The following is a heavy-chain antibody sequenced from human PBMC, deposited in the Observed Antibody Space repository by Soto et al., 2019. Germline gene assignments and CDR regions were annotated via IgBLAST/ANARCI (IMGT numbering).Heavy chain of an antibody. CDR3: TRESYDSSGYYHASWFDP. CDR2: INGDGTST. Sequence: EVQLVDSGGGLVQPGGSLRLSCAASGFTFTNFWMHWVRQAPGKGLVWVSRINGDGTSTYYADSVKGRFTISRDNAKNTLYLQMSSLGAEDTAVYYCTRESYDSSGYYHASWFDPWGQGTLVTVSS. D-gene: IGHD3-22*01. CDR1: GFTFTNFW. J-gene: IGHJ5*02. V-gene: IGHV3-74*01.